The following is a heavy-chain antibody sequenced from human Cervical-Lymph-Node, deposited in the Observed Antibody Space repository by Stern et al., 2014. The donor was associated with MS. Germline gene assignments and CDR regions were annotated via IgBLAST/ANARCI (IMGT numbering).Heavy chain of an antibody. CDR2: INPNTGAT. Sequence: QVQLVQSGAEVKKPGASVKVSCKGSGYTFTAYYIQWVRQAPGQGLEWMGWINPNTGATNNAQKFQGRVTMTRDTSISTVYMELSSLTSDDMAVYYCARGIRYSWNNNAPAFDVWGQGKMVTVSS. D-gene: IGHD1/OR15-1a*01. V-gene: IGHV1-2*02. J-gene: IGHJ3*01. CDR3: ARGIRYSWNNNAPAFDV. CDR1: GYTFTAYY.